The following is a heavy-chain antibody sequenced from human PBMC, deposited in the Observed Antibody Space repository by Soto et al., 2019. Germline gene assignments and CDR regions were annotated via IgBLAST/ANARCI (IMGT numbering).Heavy chain of an antibody. Sequence: EVQLLESGGGLVQPGGSLRLSCAASGFTFSSFVMGWVRQAPGKGLEWVSAIGGRDGATYYPDSVKGRFTISRDNSRNTLYLRMNSLRVDDTAVYYCAREPPFTYYYDPGAFDYWGQGTLVTVSS. CDR3: AREPPFTYYYDPGAFDY. J-gene: IGHJ4*02. D-gene: IGHD3-22*01. CDR2: IGGRDGAT. CDR1: GFTFSSFV. V-gene: IGHV3-23*01.